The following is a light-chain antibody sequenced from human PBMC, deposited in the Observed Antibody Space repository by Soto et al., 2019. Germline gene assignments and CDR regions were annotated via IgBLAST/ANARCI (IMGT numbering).Light chain of an antibody. Sequence: QSVLTQPPSASGSPGQSVAISRTGTSSDVGGNNYVSWYQQHPGKAPKLMVYEVTKRPSGVPDRFSGSKSGNTASLTVSGLQAEDEADYYCSSYAGSNNVIFGGGTKLTVL. CDR2: EVT. CDR1: SSDVGGNNY. V-gene: IGLV2-8*01. J-gene: IGLJ2*01. CDR3: SSYAGSNNVI.